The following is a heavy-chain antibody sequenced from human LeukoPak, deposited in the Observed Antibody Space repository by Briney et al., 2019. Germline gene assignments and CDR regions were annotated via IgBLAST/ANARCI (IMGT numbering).Heavy chain of an antibody. Sequence: SETLSLTCTVSGGSISSYYWSWIRQPPGKGLEWLGYIHYSGSNHYNPSLKSRVTISVDTSKNQVSLKLRSVTAADTAVYYCARTTEGYAGGPGYSYYYYMDVWGKGTTVTISS. CDR3: ARTTEGYAGGPGYSYYYYMDV. J-gene: IGHJ6*03. V-gene: IGHV4-59*01. D-gene: IGHD5-12*01. CDR1: GGSISSYY. CDR2: IHYSGSN.